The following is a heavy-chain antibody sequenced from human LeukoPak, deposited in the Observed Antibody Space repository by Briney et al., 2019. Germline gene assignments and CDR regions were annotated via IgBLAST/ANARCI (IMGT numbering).Heavy chain of an antibody. J-gene: IGHJ4*02. Sequence: ASVKVSCKASGYTFTGYYIHWVRQAPGQGLEWLGWISPYNGNTKYAQKIQGRATMTTDTSTSTAYLELRSLRSDDTAVYYCARGEYDLLGDYWGQGTLVTVSS. CDR1: GYTFTGYY. CDR2: ISPYNGNT. CDR3: ARGEYDLLGDY. V-gene: IGHV1-18*04. D-gene: IGHD3-10*01.